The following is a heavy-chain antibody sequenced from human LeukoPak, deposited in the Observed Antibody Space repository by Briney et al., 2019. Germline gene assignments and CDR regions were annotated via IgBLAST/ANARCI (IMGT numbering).Heavy chain of an antibody. CDR2: INPSGGST. CDR3: ARGQLQRRYFDWLLRDYYYYYMDV. J-gene: IGHJ6*03. D-gene: IGHD3-9*01. Sequence: ASVKVSCKASGYTFTSYYMHWVRQAPGQGLEWMGIINPSGGSTSYAQKFQGRVTMTRNTSISTAYMELSSLRSEDTAVYYCARGQLQRRYFDWLLRDYYYYYMDVWGKGTTVTISS. CDR1: GYTFTSYY. V-gene: IGHV1-46*01.